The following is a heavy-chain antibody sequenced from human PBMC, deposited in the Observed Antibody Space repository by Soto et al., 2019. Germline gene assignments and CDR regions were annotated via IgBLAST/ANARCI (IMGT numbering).Heavy chain of an antibody. CDR1: GYTFINYG. CDR2: ISVYNGNT. CDR3: ARRGDILSGRYSDY. V-gene: IGHV1-18*01. Sequence: ASVKVSCKASGYTFINYGINWARQAPGQGLEWMGWISVYNGNTNYAQKFQGRVTMTTDTSTSTAYMELRSLRSDDTAVYYCARRGDILSGRYSDYWAQGTLVTVSS. D-gene: IGHD3-9*01. J-gene: IGHJ4*02.